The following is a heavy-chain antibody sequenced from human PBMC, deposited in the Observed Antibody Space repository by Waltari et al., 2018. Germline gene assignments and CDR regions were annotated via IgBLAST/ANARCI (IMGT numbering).Heavy chain of an antibody. V-gene: IGHV5-51*01. CDR2: IYPGDSDT. J-gene: IGHJ3*02. CDR3: ARRESNGGPYAFDM. Sequence: EVQLVQSGAAVKKPGESLKISCKGSGYRFSTYWIGWVRQMPGRGLEWMGIIYPGDSDTRYSPSFRGQVTISVDKSITTAYLQWTSLQASDTATYYCARRESNGGPYAFDMWGQGTRVAVSS. CDR1: GYRFSTYW. D-gene: IGHD3-10*01.